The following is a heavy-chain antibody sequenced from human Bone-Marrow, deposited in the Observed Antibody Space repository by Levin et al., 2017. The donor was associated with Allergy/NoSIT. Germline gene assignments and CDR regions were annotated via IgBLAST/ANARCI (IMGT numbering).Heavy chain of an antibody. CDR2: INAGNGNT. D-gene: IGHD3-10*01. CDR3: ARAFGSGSYSIDY. CDR1: GYTFTSYA. V-gene: IGHV1-3*01. Sequence: VASVKVSCKASGYTFTSYAMHWVRQAPGQRLEWMGWINAGNGNTKYSQKFQGRVTITRDTSASTAYMELSSLRSEDTAVYYCARAFGSGSYSIDYWGQGTLVTVSS. J-gene: IGHJ4*02.